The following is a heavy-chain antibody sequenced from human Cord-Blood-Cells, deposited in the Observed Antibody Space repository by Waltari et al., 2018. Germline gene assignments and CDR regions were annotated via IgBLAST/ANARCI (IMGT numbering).Heavy chain of an antibody. D-gene: IGHD6-6*01. J-gene: IGHJ4*02. V-gene: IGHV1-69*09. CDR3: ARAPDSSSSWDYFDY. Sequence: QVQLVQSGAEVKKPGYSVKVSCKASGGTFSSYAISWVRQAPRHGVEWMGRISPILGIANYAQKFKGRVTITADKSTSTAYMELSSLRSEDTAVYYCARAPDSSSSWDYFDYWGQGTLVTVSS. CDR1: GGTFSSYA. CDR2: ISPILGIA.